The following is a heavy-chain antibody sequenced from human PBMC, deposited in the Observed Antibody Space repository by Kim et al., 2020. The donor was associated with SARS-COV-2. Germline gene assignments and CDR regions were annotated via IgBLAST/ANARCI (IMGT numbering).Heavy chain of an antibody. CDR1: GFSITTYG. J-gene: IGHJ4*02. CDR3: ARDGGASLDY. Sequence: GGSLRLSCAASGFSITTYGIHSVRQAPGKGLEWVAVMWNDGSKKYYGDSVRGRFSISRDISENTVYLQMNSLRAEDTAVYYCARDGGASLDYWGQGTLVSVSS. D-gene: IGHD3-16*01. V-gene: IGHV3-33*08. CDR2: MWNDGSKK.